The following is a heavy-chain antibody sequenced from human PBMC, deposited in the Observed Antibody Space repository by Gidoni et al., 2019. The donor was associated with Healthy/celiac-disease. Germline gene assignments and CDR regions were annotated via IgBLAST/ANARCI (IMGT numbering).Heavy chain of an antibody. CDR2: INHSGST. D-gene: IGHD1-7*01. CDR1: GGSFSGYY. J-gene: IGHJ4*02. Sequence: QVQLQQWGAGLLKPSETLSLTCAVYGGSFSGYYWSWIRQPPVKGLEWIGEINHSGSTNYNPSLKSRVTISVDTSKNQFSLKLSSVTAADTAVYYCATGYNWNYGGYWGQGTLVTVSS. V-gene: IGHV4-34*01. CDR3: ATGYNWNYGGY.